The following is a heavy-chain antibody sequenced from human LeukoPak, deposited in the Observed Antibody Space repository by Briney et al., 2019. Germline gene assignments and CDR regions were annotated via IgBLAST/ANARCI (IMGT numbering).Heavy chain of an antibody. CDR3: ARDPSSTVTPFNFDY. Sequence: GGSLRLSCAASGFTFSDYYMSWIRQAPGKGLEWASYISSSGSTIYYADSVKGRFTISRDNAKNSLYLQMNSLRAEDTAVYYCARDPSSTVTPFNFDYWGQGTLVTVSS. CDR1: GFTFSDYY. D-gene: IGHD4-17*01. V-gene: IGHV3-11*01. J-gene: IGHJ4*02. CDR2: ISSSGSTI.